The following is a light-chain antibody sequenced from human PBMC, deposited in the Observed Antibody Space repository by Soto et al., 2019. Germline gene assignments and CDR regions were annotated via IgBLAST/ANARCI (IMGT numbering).Light chain of an antibody. CDR2: KAS. CDR1: QSISSW. V-gene: IGKV1-5*03. CDR3: QQYNSYPVG. J-gene: IGKJ1*01. Sequence: DIQMTQSPSTLSASVGDRVTITCRASQSISSWLAWYQRKPGKAPKLLIYKASSLESGVPSRFSGSGSGTEFTLTISRLQPDDFATYYCQQYNSYPVGFGQGTKVEIK.